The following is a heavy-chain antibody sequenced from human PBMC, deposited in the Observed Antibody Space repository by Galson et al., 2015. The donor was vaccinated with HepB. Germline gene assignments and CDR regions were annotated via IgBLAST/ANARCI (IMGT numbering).Heavy chain of an antibody. D-gene: IGHD5-18*01. V-gene: IGHV3-30*04. CDR1: GFTFSSYA. J-gene: IGHJ4*02. CDR3: AGLVDTAMVNYFDY. Sequence: SLRLSCAASGFTFSSYAMHWVRQAPGKGLEWVAVISYDGSNKYYADSVKGRFTISRDNSKNTLYLQMNSLRAEDTAVYYCAGLVDTAMVNYFDYWGQGTLVTVSS. CDR2: ISYDGSNK.